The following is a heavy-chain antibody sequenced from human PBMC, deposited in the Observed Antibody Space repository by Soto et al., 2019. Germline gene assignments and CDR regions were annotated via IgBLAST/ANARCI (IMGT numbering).Heavy chain of an antibody. J-gene: IGHJ4*02. CDR3: ARLGVASHHFDH. CDR1: GFIFRDYF. D-gene: IGHD2-15*01. Sequence: LRLSCAGSGFIFRDYFMTWIRQSPGKGLEWVADINISGRMTHYADSVKGRFTMSRDNDKKSLYLQMDSLRVGDTAVYYCARLGVASHHFDHWGQGTLVTVSS. V-gene: IGHV3-11*01. CDR2: INISGRMT.